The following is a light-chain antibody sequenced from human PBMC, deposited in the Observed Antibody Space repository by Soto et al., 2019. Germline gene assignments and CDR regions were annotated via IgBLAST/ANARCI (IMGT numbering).Light chain of an antibody. Sequence: QSALTQPASVSGSPGQSITISCTGTSSDVGGYNYVSWYQQHPGKAPKLMIYEVSNRPSGVSNRFSGSKSGNTASLTISGLQAADEAAYYCSSYTSSSTYVFGTGTKV. CDR1: SSDVGGYNY. CDR3: SSYTSSSTYV. V-gene: IGLV2-14*01. J-gene: IGLJ1*01. CDR2: EVS.